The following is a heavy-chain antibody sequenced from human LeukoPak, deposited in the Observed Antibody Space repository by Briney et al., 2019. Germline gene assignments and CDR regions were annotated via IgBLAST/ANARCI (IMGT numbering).Heavy chain of an antibody. V-gene: IGHV3-23*01. CDR1: GFTFSSYA. CDR2: ISGSGGST. CDR3: AKGLGSSGWYYYYYMDV. D-gene: IGHD6-19*01. Sequence: GGSLRLSCAASGFTFSSYAMSWVRQAPGKGLEWVSAISGSGGSTYYADSVKGRFTISRDNSKNTMYLQMNSLRAEDTAVYYCAKGLGSSGWYYYYYMDVWGKGTTVTVSS. J-gene: IGHJ6*03.